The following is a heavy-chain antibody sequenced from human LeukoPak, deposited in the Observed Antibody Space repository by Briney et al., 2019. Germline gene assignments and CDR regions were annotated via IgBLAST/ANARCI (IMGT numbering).Heavy chain of an antibody. J-gene: IGHJ4*02. CDR2: ISAYNGNT. CDR1: GYTFTSYG. V-gene: IGHV1-18*01. D-gene: IGHD3-16*02. Sequence: GASVKVSCKASGYTFTSYGISWVRQAPGQGLEWMGWISAYNGNTNYAQKLQGRVTMTTDTSTSTAYMELRSLRSDDTAVYYCARDQFGMALGVIAGDRYFDYWGQGTLVTVSS. CDR3: ARDQFGMALGVIAGDRYFDY.